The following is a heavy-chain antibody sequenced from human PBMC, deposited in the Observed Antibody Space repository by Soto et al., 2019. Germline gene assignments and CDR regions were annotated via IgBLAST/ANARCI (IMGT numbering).Heavy chain of an antibody. J-gene: IGHJ4*02. Sequence: PGGSLRLSCAASGFTFSSYGMHWVRQAPGKGLEWVAVISYDAGNEYYADSVKGRFTISRDNSKNTLFLQMNSLRAEDTAVYYRAKDFRGWYPYYFDYWGQGTLVTVSS. V-gene: IGHV3-30*18. CDR3: AKDFRGWYPYYFDY. CDR1: GFTFSSYG. CDR2: ISYDAGNE. D-gene: IGHD6-19*01.